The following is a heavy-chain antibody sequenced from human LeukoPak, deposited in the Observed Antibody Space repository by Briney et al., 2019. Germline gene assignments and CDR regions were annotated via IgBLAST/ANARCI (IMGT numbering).Heavy chain of an antibody. D-gene: IGHD3-10*01. V-gene: IGHV3-74*03. J-gene: IGHJ4*02. Sequence: GGSLRLSCAASGFTFSSSWMHWVRQAPGKGLVWVSRIKSDGSGATYADSVKGRFTISRDNAKNTLYLQMNSLRAEDTAVYYCAKDLVRGVLYGYFDYWGQGTLVTVSS. CDR3: AKDLVRGVLYGYFDY. CDR1: GFTFSSSW. CDR2: IKSDGSGA.